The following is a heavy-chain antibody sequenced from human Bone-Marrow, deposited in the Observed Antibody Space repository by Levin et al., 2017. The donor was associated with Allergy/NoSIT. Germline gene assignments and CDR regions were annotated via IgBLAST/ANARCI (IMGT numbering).Heavy chain of an antibody. CDR3: AGGEGYCSGGSCYSDFDY. J-gene: IGHJ4*01. CDR2: IYYSGST. V-gene: IGHV4-59*01. CDR1: GGSSRDYY. D-gene: IGHD2-15*01. Sequence: SQTLSLPCTVSGGSSRDYYWSWIRQPPGRGLEFIGYIYYSGSTRYNPSLKSRVTISVDRSKNQFSLRLNSVTAADTAVYYCAGGEGYCSGGSCYSDFDYWGHGTLVTVSS.